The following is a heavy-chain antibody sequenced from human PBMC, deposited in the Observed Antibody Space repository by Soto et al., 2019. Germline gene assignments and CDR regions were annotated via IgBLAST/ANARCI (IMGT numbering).Heavy chain of an antibody. CDR1: DDSINSDKYY. CDR2: IYYRGNA. J-gene: IGHJ4*02. V-gene: IGHV4-39*01. CDR3: ARLEGLATISYYFDF. D-gene: IGHD3-9*01. Sequence: QLQLQESGPGLVKPSETLSLTCSVSDDSINSDKYYWGRIRQPPGKGLEWIGSIYYRGNAYYNPSLQARVTISLDKAKSQFSLKLTSVTAADSAVYFCARLEGLATISYYFDFWGPGALVTVSS.